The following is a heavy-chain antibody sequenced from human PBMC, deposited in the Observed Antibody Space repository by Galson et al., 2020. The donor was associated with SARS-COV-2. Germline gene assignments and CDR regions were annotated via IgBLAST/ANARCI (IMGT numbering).Heavy chain of an antibody. J-gene: IGHJ5*02. CDR2: MNPNSGNT. CDR3: GRRERHYDILTGYSVNWFDP. D-gene: IGHD3-9*01. CDR1: GYTFTSYD. V-gene: IGHV1-8*01. Sequence: PSVKVSCKASGYTFTSYDINWVRQATGQGLEWMGWMNPNSGNTGYAQKFQGRVTMTRNTSISTAYMELSSLRSEDTAVYYCGRRERHYDILTGYSVNWFDPWGQGTLVTVSS.